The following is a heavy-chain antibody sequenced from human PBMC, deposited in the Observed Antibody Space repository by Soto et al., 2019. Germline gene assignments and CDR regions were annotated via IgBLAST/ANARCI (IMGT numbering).Heavy chain of an antibody. D-gene: IGHD2-8*01. CDR1: GDSVFSNSGA. CDR2: TSYRSRWSS. J-gene: IGHJ6*02. V-gene: IGHV6-1*01. Sequence: SQTLSLTCVISGDSVFSNSGAWNWTRQSPSRGLEWLGRTSYRSRWSSHYALSARSPLTIDPDTSKTRFSLHLDFLTPGDAAVYYYEGVTWLRGMDVWGQGTPVTVSS. CDR3: EGVTWLRGMDV.